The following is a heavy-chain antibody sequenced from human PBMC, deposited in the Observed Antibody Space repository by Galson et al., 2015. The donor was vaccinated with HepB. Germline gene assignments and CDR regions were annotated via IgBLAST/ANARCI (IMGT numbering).Heavy chain of an antibody. CDR1: ISTFRLSFSAYA. D-gene: IGHD1-1*01. CDR3: AKGTTNIDY. Sequence: SLRLSCAASISTFRLSFSAYAMTWVRQAPGQGLEWVSSITESGATYYADSVKGRSTISRDNSKNTLHLQMNSLRAEDTAVYYCAKGTTNIDYWGQGTLGTVSS. CDR2: ITESGAT. V-gene: IGHV3-23*01. J-gene: IGHJ4*02.